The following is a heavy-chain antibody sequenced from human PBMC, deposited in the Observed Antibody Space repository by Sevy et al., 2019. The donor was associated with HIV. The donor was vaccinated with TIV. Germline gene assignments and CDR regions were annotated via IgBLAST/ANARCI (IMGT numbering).Heavy chain of an antibody. CDR3: ARSPSYYFDY. Sequence: SESLSLTCTVSGGSISSGGYYWSWIRQHPGKGLEWIGYIYYSGSTYYNPSLKSRVTISVDTSKNQFSLKLSSMTAAGTAVYYCARSPSYYFDYWGQGTLVTVSS. J-gene: IGHJ4*02. CDR1: GGSISSGGYY. CDR2: IYYSGST. V-gene: IGHV4-31*03.